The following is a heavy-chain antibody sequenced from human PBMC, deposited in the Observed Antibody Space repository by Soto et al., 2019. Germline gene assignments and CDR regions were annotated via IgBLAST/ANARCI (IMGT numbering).Heavy chain of an antibody. D-gene: IGHD6-13*01. V-gene: IGHV3-23*01. J-gene: IGHJ4*02. CDR3: AIEFSAGTGSPPDF. Sequence: EMQLLESGGGLVQPGGSLRLSCAASGFTFSSFAMSWVRQAPGKGLDWVSAISGSGGSTYSADSVKGRFTISRDNSKNTLYLQMSSLRAEDTAVYYCAIEFSAGTGSPPDFWGQGSLVTVSS. CDR1: GFTFSSFA. CDR2: ISGSGGST.